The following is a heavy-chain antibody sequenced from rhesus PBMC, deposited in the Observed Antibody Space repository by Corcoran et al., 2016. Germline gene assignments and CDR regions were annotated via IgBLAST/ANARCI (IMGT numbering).Heavy chain of an antibody. CDR2: IYGSDGST. V-gene: IGHV4-147*01. J-gene: IGHJ4*01. CDR1: GLSVSRNY. CDR3: VRDKDRDFDF. Sequence: QVQLQESGPGLVKPSETLSLTCAVSGLSVSRNYLSWILQPPGKGLEWIGYIYGSDGSTYYNPSLTSRVTISTDTAKNQFSLRLTSVTAADSAIYYCVRDKDRDFDFWGRGVLVTVSS.